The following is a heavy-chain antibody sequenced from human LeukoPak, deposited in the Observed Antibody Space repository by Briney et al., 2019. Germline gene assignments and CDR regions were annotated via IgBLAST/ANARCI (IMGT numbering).Heavy chain of an antibody. V-gene: IGHV3-23*01. J-gene: IGHJ5*02. CDR3: AKDIAARPGYNWFDP. CDR1: GFTFSSCA. CDR2: ISGSGGST. D-gene: IGHD6-6*01. Sequence: GGSLRLSCAASGFTFSSCAMSWVRQAPGKGLEWVSAISGSGGSTYYADSVKGRFTISRDNSKNTLYLQMNSLRAEDTAVYYCAKDIAARPGYNWFDPWGQGTLVTVSS.